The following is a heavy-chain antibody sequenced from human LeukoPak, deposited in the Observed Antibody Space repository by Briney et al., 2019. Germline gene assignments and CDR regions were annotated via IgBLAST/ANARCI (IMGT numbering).Heavy chain of an antibody. CDR2: ISSSSSYI. V-gene: IGHV3-21*01. CDR3: ARIPSWDTAMAAGDY. Sequence: GGSLRLSCAASGFTFSSYSMNWVRQAPGKGLEWVSSISSSSSYIYYADSVRGRFTISRDNAKNSLYLQMNSLRAEDTAVYYCARIPSWDTAMAAGDYWGQGTLVTVSS. J-gene: IGHJ4*02. D-gene: IGHD5-18*01. CDR1: GFTFSSYS.